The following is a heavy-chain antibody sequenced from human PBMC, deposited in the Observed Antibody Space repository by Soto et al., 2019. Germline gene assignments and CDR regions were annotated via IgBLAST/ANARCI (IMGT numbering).Heavy chain of an antibody. Sequence: ASVKVSCKASGYTFTSYYMHWVRQAPGQGLEWMGWISPYNGNTNYAQKLQGRVTMTTDTSTSTAYMELRSLRSDDTAVYYCARSEDIVVVPAAFTFDPWGQGTLVTVSS. D-gene: IGHD2-2*01. CDR3: ARSEDIVVVPAAFTFDP. J-gene: IGHJ5*02. CDR1: GYTFTSYY. CDR2: ISPYNGNT. V-gene: IGHV1-18*04.